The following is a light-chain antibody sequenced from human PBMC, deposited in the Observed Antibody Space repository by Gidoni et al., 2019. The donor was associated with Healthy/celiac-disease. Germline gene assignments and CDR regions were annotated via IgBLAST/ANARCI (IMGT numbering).Light chain of an antibody. V-gene: IGKV1-5*03. J-gene: IGKJ1*01. CDR2: KAS. CDR3: QQYNSYWT. CDR1: QSISSW. Sequence: DIQMTQSPSTLSASVGDRVTITCRASQSISSWLAWYQQKPGKAPKLLIYKASSLESGVPSRFSGSGSKTEFTLTISSLQPDDFATYYCQQYNSYWTFGQGTKVEIE.